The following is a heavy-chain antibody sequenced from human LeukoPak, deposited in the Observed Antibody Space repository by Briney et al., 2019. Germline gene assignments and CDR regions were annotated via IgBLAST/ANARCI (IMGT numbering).Heavy chain of an antibody. Sequence: PGGSLRLSCAASGFTFSSYWMSWVRQAPGKGPEWVANIKQDGSEKYYVDSVKGRFTISRDNAKDSLYLQMNSLRAEDTAVYYCARVGDGWVYYYYMDVWGKGTTVTVSS. CDR2: IKQDGSEK. CDR3: ARVGDGWVYYYYMDV. D-gene: IGHD3-16*01. V-gene: IGHV3-7*01. CDR1: GFTFSSYW. J-gene: IGHJ6*03.